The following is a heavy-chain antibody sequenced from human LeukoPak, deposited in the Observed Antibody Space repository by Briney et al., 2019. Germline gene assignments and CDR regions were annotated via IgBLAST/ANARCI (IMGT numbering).Heavy chain of an antibody. V-gene: IGHV4-59*01. J-gene: IGHJ4*02. CDR3: ARDQAAAGMALLDY. CDR1: GGSISSYY. CDR2: IYSSGST. D-gene: IGHD6-13*01. Sequence: KTSETLSLTCTVSGGSISSYYWSWIRQPPGEGLEWIGYIYSSGSTNYNPSLKSRVTISVDTSKNQFSLKLTSVTAADTAVYYCARDQAAAGMALLDYWGQGTLVTVSS.